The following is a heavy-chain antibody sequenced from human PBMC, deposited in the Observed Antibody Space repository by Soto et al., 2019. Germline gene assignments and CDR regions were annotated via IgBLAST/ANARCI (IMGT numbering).Heavy chain of an antibody. D-gene: IGHD2-21*02. Sequence: ASVKVSCKASGYTFPGYYMHWVRQAPGQGLEWMGWINPNSGGTNYAQKFQGWVTMTRDTSISTAYMELSRLRSDDTAVYYCARGGHCGGDCYSGFDYWGQGTLVTVSS. CDR3: ARGGHCGGDCYSGFDY. V-gene: IGHV1-2*04. J-gene: IGHJ4*02. CDR1: GYTFPGYY. CDR2: INPNSGGT.